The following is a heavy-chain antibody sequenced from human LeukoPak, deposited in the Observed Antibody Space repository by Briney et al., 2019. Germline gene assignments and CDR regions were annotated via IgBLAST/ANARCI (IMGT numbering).Heavy chain of an antibody. J-gene: IGHJ3*02. D-gene: IGHD3-10*01. CDR3: ARRRVNDAFDI. CDR2: INHSGST. V-gene: IGHV4-34*01. Sequence: SETLSLTCAVYGGSFSGYYWSWIRQPPGKGLEWIGEINHSGSTNYNPSLKSRVTISVDTSKNQFSLKLSSVTAADTAVYYCARRRVNDAFDIWGQGTMVTVSS. CDR1: GGSFSGYY.